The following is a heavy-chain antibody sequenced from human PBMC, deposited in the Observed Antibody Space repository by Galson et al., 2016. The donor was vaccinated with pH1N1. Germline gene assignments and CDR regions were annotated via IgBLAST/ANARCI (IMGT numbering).Heavy chain of an antibody. CDR3: ARDRSVYYYYGMDV. V-gene: IGHV1-69*06. Sequence: AVKVSCKASGGIFASYAISWVRQAPGQGLEWLGGINFIFGTASYALNLQGRVTINADKSTTTDYMELRSLRSEDTAVYYCARDRSVYYYYGMDVWGQGTKVTVSS. CDR1: GGIFASYA. D-gene: IGHD3-3*01. J-gene: IGHJ6*02. CDR2: INFIFGTA.